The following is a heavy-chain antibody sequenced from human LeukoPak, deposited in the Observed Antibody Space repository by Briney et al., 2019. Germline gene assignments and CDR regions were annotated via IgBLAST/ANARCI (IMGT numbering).Heavy chain of an antibody. CDR2: IWPDGSYK. Sequence: GRSLRLSCATSGFTFSTYGIHWVRQAPGKGLEWVAAIWPDGSYKYYADSVKGRFTISRDNAKNSLYLQMNSLRAEDTAFYYCARGGGYDYFDYWGQGTLVTVSS. V-gene: IGHV3-33*01. CDR3: ARGGGYDYFDY. D-gene: IGHD5-12*01. CDR1: GFTFSTYG. J-gene: IGHJ4*02.